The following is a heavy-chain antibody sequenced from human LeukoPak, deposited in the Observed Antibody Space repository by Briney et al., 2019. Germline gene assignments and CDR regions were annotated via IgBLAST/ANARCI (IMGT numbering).Heavy chain of an antibody. CDR1: GGSISSSSYY. CDR2: IYYSGST. Sequence: SETLSLTCTVSGGSISSSSYYWGWIRQPPGKGLEWIGSIYYSGSTYYNPSLKRRVTISVDTYKNQFSLKLSPMTAATTAGYCFARREYYGAGSYFGYFDYWGQGTLVTVSS. D-gene: IGHD3-10*01. V-gene: IGHV4-39*01. J-gene: IGHJ4*02. CDR3: ARREYYGAGSYFGYFDY.